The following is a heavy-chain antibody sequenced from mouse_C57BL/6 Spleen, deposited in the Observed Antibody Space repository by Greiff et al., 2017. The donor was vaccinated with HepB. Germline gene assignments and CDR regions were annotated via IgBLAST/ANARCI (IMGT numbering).Heavy chain of an antibody. CDR3: ADDEGYAMDY. J-gene: IGHJ4*01. V-gene: IGHV5-6*01. CDR1: GFTFSSYG. Sequence: EVKLMESGGDLVKPGGSLKLSCAASGFTFSSYGMSWVRQTPDKRLEWVATIGRGGSYTYYPDSVKGHFTIARDNAKNTLYLQMSSLKSEDTAMYYCADDEGYAMDYWGQGTSVTVSS. CDR2: IGRGGSYT.